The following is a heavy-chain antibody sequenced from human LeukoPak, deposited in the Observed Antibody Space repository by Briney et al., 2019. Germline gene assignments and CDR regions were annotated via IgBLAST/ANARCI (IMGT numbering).Heavy chain of an antibody. CDR1: GYTFTDYG. D-gene: IGHD4-17*01. Sequence: GASVKVSCKTSGYTFTDYGFSWVRQAPGQGLEWMGWISPYNGNTRYTQKFQDRVTMTTDTSAGTAYMELRSLGSDDTAVYYCARDPRHMVTTKYNAFDIWGQGTMVTVSS. CDR3: ARDPRHMVTTKYNAFDI. CDR2: ISPYNGNT. V-gene: IGHV1-18*01. J-gene: IGHJ3*02.